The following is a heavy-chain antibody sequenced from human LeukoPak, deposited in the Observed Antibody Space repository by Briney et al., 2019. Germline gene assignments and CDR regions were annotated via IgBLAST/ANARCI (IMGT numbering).Heavy chain of an antibody. Sequence: SQTLSLTCTVSGGSISSGDYYWSWIRQPPGKGLEWIGYIYYSGSTYYNPSLKSRVTISVDTSKNQFSLKLSSVTAADTAVYYCAREGSSGTVTTFDYWGQGTLVTVSS. CDR3: AREGSSGTVTTFDY. CDR1: GGSISSGDYY. J-gene: IGHJ4*02. D-gene: IGHD4-11*01. CDR2: IYYSGST. V-gene: IGHV4-30-4*08.